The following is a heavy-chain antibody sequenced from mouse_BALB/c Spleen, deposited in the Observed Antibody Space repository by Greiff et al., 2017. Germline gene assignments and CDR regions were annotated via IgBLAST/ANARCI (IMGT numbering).Heavy chain of an antibody. CDR2: INSNGGST. V-gene: IGHV5-6-2*01. Sequence: EVQLVESGGGLVILGGSLKLSCAASGFTFSSYYMSWVRQTPEKRLELVAAINSNGGSTYYPDTVKGRFTISRDNAKNTLYLQMSSLKSEDTALYYCARHPSIYDGYYVPYAMDYWGQGTSVTVSS. D-gene: IGHD2-3*01. J-gene: IGHJ4*01. CDR3: ARHPSIYDGYYVPYAMDY. CDR1: GFTFSSYY.